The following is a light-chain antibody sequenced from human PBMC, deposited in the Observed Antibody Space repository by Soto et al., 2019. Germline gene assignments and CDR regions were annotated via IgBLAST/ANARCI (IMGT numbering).Light chain of an antibody. J-gene: IGKJ5*01. V-gene: IGKV3-15*01. Sequence: IVMTQCPATLSVAPGERATLSCRASHSLSTNLAWYQQKHGQAPSLLIYGASSRAAGVPPRFSGSGSGTEFTLTISSLQSEDFAVYYCQQYSNWPPITFGQGTRLEIK. CDR2: GAS. CDR1: HSLSTN. CDR3: QQYSNWPPIT.